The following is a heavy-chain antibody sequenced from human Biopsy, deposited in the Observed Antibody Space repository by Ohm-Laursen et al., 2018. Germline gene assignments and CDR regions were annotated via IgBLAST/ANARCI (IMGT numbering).Heavy chain of an antibody. V-gene: IGHV3-53*01. D-gene: IGHD3-3*01. CDR2: IYSDGNT. CDR1: GFTVSDNH. Sequence: SLRLSCAASGFTVSDNHISWIRQAPGKGLQWVSLIYSDGNTYNADSVKGRFTISRDIPRNTLYLQMNSLRAEDTAVYYCARGPGKLWSGYYTWGQGSLVSVSS. J-gene: IGHJ5*02. CDR3: ARGPGKLWSGYYT.